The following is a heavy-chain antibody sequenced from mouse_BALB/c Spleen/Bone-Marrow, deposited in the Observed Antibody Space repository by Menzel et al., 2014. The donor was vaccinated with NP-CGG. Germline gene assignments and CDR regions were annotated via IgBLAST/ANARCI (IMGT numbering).Heavy chain of an antibody. CDR2: IDPASGNT. V-gene: IGHV14-3*02. CDR1: GFNIKDTY. D-gene: IGHD4-1*01. J-gene: IGHJ4*01. CDR3: ARWEYYAMDY. Sequence: VQLKQSGAELVKPGASVKLSCTASGFNIKDTYMHWVKQRPEQGLEWIGRIDPASGNTKYDPKFQGKATITAGTSSNTAYLQLSSLTSEDTAVYYCARWEYYAMDYWGQGTSVTVSS.